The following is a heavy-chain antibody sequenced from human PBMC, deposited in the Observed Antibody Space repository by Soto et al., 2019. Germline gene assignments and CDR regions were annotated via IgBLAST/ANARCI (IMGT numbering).Heavy chain of an antibody. J-gene: IGHJ3*02. CDR3: GRGSTGSVLASDI. Sequence: PSETLSLTCTVSGGSISSSTYYWGWIRQPPGKGLEFIGSVYYSGKTYCNPSLKSRVTISVDTSKNQFSLQMSSVTAADTAVFYGGRGSTGSVLASDIGGKGKMVTVS. CDR1: GGSISSSTYY. V-gene: IGHV4-39*01. CDR2: VYYSGKT. D-gene: IGHD1-26*01.